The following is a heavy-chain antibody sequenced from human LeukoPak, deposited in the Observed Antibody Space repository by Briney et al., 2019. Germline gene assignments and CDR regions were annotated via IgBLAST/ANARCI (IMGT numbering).Heavy chain of an antibody. Sequence: GGSLRLSCAASGFTVSSNYLSWVRQAPGKWLEWVTVIYSGGSTYYADSVRGRFTISRDNSRNTVYLQMNSLRAEDTAVYYCARGKQYSSGWGLIDYWGQGTLVTVSS. V-gene: IGHV3-66*01. CDR1: GFTVSSNY. CDR2: IYSGGST. J-gene: IGHJ4*02. D-gene: IGHD6-19*01. CDR3: ARGKQYSSGWGLIDY.